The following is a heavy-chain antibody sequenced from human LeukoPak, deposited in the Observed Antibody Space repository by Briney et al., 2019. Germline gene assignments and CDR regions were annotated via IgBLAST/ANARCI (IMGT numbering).Heavy chain of an antibody. CDR2: FSYSGNT. Sequence: PSETLSLTCTVSGGSISSYYWSWIRQPPGKGLEWIGYFSYSGNTNYNPSLKSRVTISADTSKNQFSLQLSSVTAADTAVYYCTRRRYDAFDIWGQGTMVTVSS. CDR1: GGSISSYY. J-gene: IGHJ3*02. CDR3: TRRRYDAFDI. V-gene: IGHV4-59*01.